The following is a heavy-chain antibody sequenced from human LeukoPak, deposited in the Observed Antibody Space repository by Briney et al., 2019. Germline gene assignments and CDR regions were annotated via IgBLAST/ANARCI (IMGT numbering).Heavy chain of an antibody. CDR3: ARDPQGGTTSDAFDI. Sequence: SETLSLTCTVSGGSISSYYWSWIRQPPGKGLEWIGYVYYSGTTNYDPSLKSRVTISVDTSKNQFSLKLSSVTAADTAVYFCARDPQGGTTSDAFDIWGQGTMVTVSS. CDR1: GGSISSYY. D-gene: IGHD1-1*01. CDR2: VYYSGTT. J-gene: IGHJ3*02. V-gene: IGHV4-59*01.